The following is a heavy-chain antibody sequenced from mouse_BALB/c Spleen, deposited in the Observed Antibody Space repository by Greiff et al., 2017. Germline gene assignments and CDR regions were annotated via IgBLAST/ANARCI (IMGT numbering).Heavy chain of an antibody. CDR3: ARGDYFDY. V-gene: IGHV5-17*02. CDR1: GFTFSSFG. Sequence: EVQGVESGGGLVQPGGSRKLSCAASGFTFSSFGMHWVRQAPEKGLEWVAYISSGSSTIYYADTVKGRFTISRDNPKNTLFLQMTSLRSEDTAMYYCARGDYFDYWGQGTTLTVSS. J-gene: IGHJ2*01. CDR2: ISSGSSTI.